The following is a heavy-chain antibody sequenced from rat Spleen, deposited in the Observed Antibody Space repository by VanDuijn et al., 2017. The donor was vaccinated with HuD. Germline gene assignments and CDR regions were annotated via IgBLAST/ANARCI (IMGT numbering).Heavy chain of an antibody. D-gene: IGHD1-12*02. CDR1: GFPFSNYD. CDR3: ARHYYDGTYYPNWFAY. Sequence: EVQLVESGGGLVQPGRSLKLSCAASGFPFSNYDMAWVRQAPKAGLEWVATISYDGGTTNYRDSVKGRFTISRDNAKSTLYLQMNSLRSEDTATYYCARHYYDGTYYPNWFAYWGQGTLVTVSS. CDR2: ISYDGGTT. V-gene: IGHV5-7*01. J-gene: IGHJ3*01.